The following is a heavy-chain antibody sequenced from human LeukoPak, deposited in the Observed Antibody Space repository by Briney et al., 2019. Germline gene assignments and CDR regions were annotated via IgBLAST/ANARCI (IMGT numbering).Heavy chain of an antibody. D-gene: IGHD2-15*01. CDR3: ARDPYCSGGSCYKLGWFDP. J-gene: IGHJ5*02. CDR1: GFTVSSNY. V-gene: IGHV3-53*01. Sequence: GGSLRLSCAASGFTVSSNYMSWVRQAPGKGLEWVSVIYSGGSTYYADSVKGRFTISRDNAKNSLYLQMNSLRAEDTAVYYCARDPYCSGGSCYKLGWFDPWGQGTLVTVSS. CDR2: IYSGGST.